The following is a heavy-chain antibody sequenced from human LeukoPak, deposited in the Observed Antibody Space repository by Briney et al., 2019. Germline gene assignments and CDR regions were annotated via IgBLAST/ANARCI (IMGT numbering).Heavy chain of an antibody. CDR3: AKFRHPEGHGMDV. V-gene: IGHV3-23*01. Sequence: GGSLRLSCAASGFTFSNYAMSWVRQAPGKGLEWVSAISGGGGSTYYADSVKGRFTISRDNSKNTLYLQMNSLRAEDTAVYYCAKFRHPEGHGMDVWGQGTTVTVSS. CDR2: ISGGGGST. J-gene: IGHJ6*02. CDR1: GFTFSNYA.